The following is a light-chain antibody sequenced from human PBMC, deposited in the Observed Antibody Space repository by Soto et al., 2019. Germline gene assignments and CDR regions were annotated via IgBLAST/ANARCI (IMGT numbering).Light chain of an antibody. V-gene: IGLV2-23*01. CDR2: EDS. J-gene: IGLJ3*02. Sequence: QSALTQPASVSGSPGQSITISCSGSSRDVGSYNLVSWYQQYPGKAPKLIIYEDSQRPSGVSHRFSGSKSGNTASLTISGLQAEDEADYYCCSYAGSYTWVFGGGTKLTVL. CDR1: SRDVGSYNL. CDR3: CSYAGSYTWV.